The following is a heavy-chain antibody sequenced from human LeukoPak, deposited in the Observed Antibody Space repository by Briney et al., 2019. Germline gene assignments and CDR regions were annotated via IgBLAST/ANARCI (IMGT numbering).Heavy chain of an antibody. CDR2: ISRDGSST. CDR3: AKGSSSGWYLFGY. D-gene: IGHD6-19*01. Sequence: GGSLRLSCAASGISFSSHWMHWVRQAPGKGLVWVAHISRDGSSTTYADSVKGRFTISRDNSKNTLYLQMNSLRAEDTAVYYCAKGSSSGWYLFGYWGQGTLVTVSS. CDR1: GISFSSHW. J-gene: IGHJ4*02. V-gene: IGHV3-74*01.